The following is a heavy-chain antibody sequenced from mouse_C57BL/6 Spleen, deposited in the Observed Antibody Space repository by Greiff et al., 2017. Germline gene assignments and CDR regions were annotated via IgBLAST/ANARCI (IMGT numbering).Heavy chain of an antibody. Sequence: VQLQQSGAELVRPGASVKLSCTASGFNITDDYMHWVKQRPEQGLEWIGWIDPENGDTEYASKFPGKATITADTSSNTAYLQLSSLTSEDTADYYCTAGNTTVVAAPLYWYFDVWGTGTTVTVS. CDR1: GFNITDDY. V-gene: IGHV14-4*01. CDR2: IDPENGDT. J-gene: IGHJ1*03. CDR3: TAGNTTVVAAPLYWYFDV. D-gene: IGHD1-1*01.